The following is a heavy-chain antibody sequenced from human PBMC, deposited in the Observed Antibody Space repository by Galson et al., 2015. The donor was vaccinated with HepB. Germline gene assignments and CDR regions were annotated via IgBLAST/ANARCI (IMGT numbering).Heavy chain of an antibody. CDR2: FDPEDGEK. D-gene: IGHD1-14*01. J-gene: IGHJ5*02. CDR1: GYTLTEFS. Sequence: SVKVSCKVSGYTLTEFSMHWVRQAPGKGLEWMGGFDPEDGEKIYAQKFQGRVTMAEDSSTDTAYMTLSSLTSEDTAVYYCATVAITIDGQSWFDPWGQGTPVTVSS. CDR3: ATVAITIDGQSWFDP. V-gene: IGHV1-24*01.